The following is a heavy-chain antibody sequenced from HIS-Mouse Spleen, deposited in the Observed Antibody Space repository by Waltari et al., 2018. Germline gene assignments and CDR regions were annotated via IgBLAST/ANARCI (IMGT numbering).Heavy chain of an antibody. CDR2: INPNSGGT. V-gene: IGHV1-2*02. Sequence: QVQLVQSGAEVKKPGASVKVSCKASGYTFTGYYMHWVRQAPGQGLEWMGWINPNSGGTNYEQKFRGRVTMTREPSISTAYMELSRLRSDDTAVYYCARDQLGGFDYWGQGTLVTVSS. J-gene: IGHJ4*02. D-gene: IGHD7-27*01. CDR3: ARDQLGGFDY. CDR1: GYTFTGYY.